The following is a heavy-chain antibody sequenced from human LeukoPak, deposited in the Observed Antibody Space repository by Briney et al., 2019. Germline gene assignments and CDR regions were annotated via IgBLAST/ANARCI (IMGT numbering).Heavy chain of an antibody. CDR3: AKDLGDSGPTPDSDY. D-gene: IGHD1-26*01. CDR1: GLTFDDYA. Sequence: GGSLRLSCAASGLTFDDYAMHWVRQAPGKGLEWVSGISWNSGSIGYADSVKGRFTISRDNSKNTLYLQMNSLRAEDTSVYYCAKDLGDSGPTPDSDYWGQGTLVTVSS. CDR2: ISWNSGSI. J-gene: IGHJ4*02. V-gene: IGHV3-9*01.